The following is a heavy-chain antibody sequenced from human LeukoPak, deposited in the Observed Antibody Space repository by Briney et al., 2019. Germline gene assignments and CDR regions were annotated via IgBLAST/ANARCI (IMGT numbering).Heavy chain of an antibody. CDR3: ARPAYYGDCGGAFDI. V-gene: IGHV4-61*02. CDR1: GGSISSGSYY. Sequence: SETLSLTCTVSGGSISSGSYYWSWIRQPAGKGLEWIGRIYTSGSTNYNPSLKSRVTISVDTSKKQFSLKLSSVTAADTAVYYCARPAYYGDCGGAFDIWGQGTMVTVSS. CDR2: IYTSGST. J-gene: IGHJ3*02. D-gene: IGHD4-17*01.